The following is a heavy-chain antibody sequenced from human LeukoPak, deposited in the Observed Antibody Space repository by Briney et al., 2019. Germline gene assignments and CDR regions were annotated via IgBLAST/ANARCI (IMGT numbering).Heavy chain of an antibody. J-gene: IGHJ4*02. CDR1: GSSINSYY. V-gene: IGHV4-4*07. D-gene: IGHD1-26*01. CDR3: ARQEGGIVGPY. Sequence: SETLSLTCTVSGSSINSYYWTWIRQPAGKGLEWIGRIYTGGSTNYNPSLESRVTMSVDTSKNQFSLKLNSVTAADTAVYYCARQEGGIVGPYWGQGTLVTVSS. CDR2: IYTGGST.